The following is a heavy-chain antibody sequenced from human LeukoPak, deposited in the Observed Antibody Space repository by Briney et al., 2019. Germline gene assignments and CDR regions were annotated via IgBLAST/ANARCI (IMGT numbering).Heavy chain of an antibody. Sequence: PSETLSLTCAVYGGSFSGYYWSWIRQPPGKGLEWIGEINHSGGTNYNPSLKSRVTISVDTSKNQFSLKLSSVTAADTAVYYCARQALRQWLVPVYYNWFDPWSQGTLVTVSS. CDR3: ARQALRQWLVPVYYNWFDP. CDR1: GGSFSGYY. CDR2: INHSGGT. D-gene: IGHD6-19*01. V-gene: IGHV4-34*01. J-gene: IGHJ5*02.